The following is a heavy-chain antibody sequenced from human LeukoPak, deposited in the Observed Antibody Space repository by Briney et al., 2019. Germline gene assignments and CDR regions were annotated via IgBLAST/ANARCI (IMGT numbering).Heavy chain of an antibody. J-gene: IGHJ5*01. V-gene: IGHV3-74*01. CDR3: ARSGSYSFDC. CDR1: C. D-gene: IGHD1-26*01. Sequence: CRYRWRPDHGKGLVWVSRINNDGSSTSYADSVKGRFTISRDNAKNTLYLQMNSLRAEDTAVYYCARSGSYSFDCWGQGTLVTVSS. CDR2: INNDGSST.